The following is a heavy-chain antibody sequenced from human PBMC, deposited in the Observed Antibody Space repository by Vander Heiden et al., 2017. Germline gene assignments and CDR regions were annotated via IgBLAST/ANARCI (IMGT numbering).Heavy chain of an antibody. Sequence: QVQLQQWGAGLLKPSETLSLTCAVYGGSFSGYYWSWIRQPPGKGLEWIGEINHSGSTNYNPSLKSRVTISVDTSKNQFSLKLSSVTAADTAVYYCARAPMTTVTSYAFDIWGQGTMVTVSS. CDR1: GGSFSGYY. D-gene: IGHD4-17*01. CDR3: ARAPMTTVTSYAFDI. V-gene: IGHV4-34*01. CDR2: INHSGST. J-gene: IGHJ3*02.